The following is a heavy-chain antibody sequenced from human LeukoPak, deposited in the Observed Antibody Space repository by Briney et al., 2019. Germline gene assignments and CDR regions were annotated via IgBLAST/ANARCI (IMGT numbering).Heavy chain of an antibody. J-gene: IGHJ2*01. Sequence: SETLSLTCTVSGGSISSYYWSWIRQPPGKGLEWIGYIYYSGSTNYNPSLKSRVTISVDTPKNQFSLKLSSATAADTAVYYCARVRRYDNYWYFDLWGRGTLVTVSS. CDR2: IYYSGST. CDR3: ARVRRYDNYWYFDL. V-gene: IGHV4-59*08. D-gene: IGHD3-22*01. CDR1: GGSISSYY.